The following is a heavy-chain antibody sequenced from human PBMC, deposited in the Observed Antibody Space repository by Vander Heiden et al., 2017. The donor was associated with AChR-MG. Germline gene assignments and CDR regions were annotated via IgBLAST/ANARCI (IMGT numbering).Heavy chain of an antibody. CDR1: GFTFSSYD. CDR3: ARAPAISTSFYYYYGMDV. D-gene: IGHD3-9*01. V-gene: IGHV3-13*01. J-gene: IGHJ6*02. Sequence: EVQLVESGGGLVQPGGSLRLSCAASGFTFSSYDMHWVRQATGKGLEWVSAIGTAGDTYYPGSVKGRFTISRENAKNSLYLQMNSLRAGDTAVYYCARAPAISTSFYYYYGMDVWGQGTTVTVSS. CDR2: IGTAGDT.